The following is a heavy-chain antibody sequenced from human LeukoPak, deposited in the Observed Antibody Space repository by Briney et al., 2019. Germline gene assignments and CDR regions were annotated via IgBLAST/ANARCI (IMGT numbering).Heavy chain of an antibody. Sequence: ASVKVSCKASGYPFTDQFINWVRQAPGRGLEWMGWINPNSGDTNYEQRLQGRVTMTRDVHQHSLHGPDRLASDDTAVYYCARGELLVDYWGQGTLVTVSS. J-gene: IGHJ4*02. D-gene: IGHD3-10*01. CDR3: ARGELLVDY. CDR2: INPNSGDT. CDR1: GYPFTDQF. V-gene: IGHV1-2*02.